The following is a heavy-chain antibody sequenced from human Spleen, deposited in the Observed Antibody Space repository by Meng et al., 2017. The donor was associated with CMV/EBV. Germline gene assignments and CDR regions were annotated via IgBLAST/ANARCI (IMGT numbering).Heavy chain of an antibody. CDR2: IKQDGSEK. CDR3: ARETGGADY. V-gene: IGHV3-7*01. J-gene: IGHJ4*02. CDR1: GFTFSSYW. D-gene: IGHD2-8*02. Sequence: GESLKISCAASGFTFSSYWMSWVRQAPGKGLEWVANIKQDGSEKYYVDSVKGRFTISRDNAKNSLYLQMNSLRAEDTAVYYCARETGGADYWGQETLVTVSS.